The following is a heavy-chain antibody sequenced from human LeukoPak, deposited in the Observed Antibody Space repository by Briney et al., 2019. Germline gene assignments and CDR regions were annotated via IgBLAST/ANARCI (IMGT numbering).Heavy chain of an antibody. V-gene: IGHV4-4*02. CDR3: AREVNCSGGSCYLYYDYMDV. Sequence: SETLSLTCAVSGGSISSSNWWSWVRQPPGKRLEWIGEIYHSGSTNYNPSLKSRVTISVDKSKNQFSLKLSSVTAADTAVYYCAREVNCSGGSCYLYYDYMDVWGKGTTVTVSS. D-gene: IGHD2-15*01. CDR1: GGSISSSNW. CDR2: IYHSGST. J-gene: IGHJ6*03.